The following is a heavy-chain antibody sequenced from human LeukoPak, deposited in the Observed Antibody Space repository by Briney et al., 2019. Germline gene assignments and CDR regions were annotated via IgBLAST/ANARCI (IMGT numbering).Heavy chain of an antibody. CDR1: GFTFSSYG. CDR2: ISYDGSNK. J-gene: IGHJ6*02. V-gene: IGHV3-30*18. D-gene: IGHD6-19*01. CDR3: AKAPGEQWLVSWDYYGMDV. Sequence: GGSLRLSCAASGFTFSSYGMHWVRQAPGKGLEWVAVISYDGSNKYYADSVKGRFTISRDNSKNTLYLQMNSLRAEDTAVYYCAKAPGEQWLVSWDYYGMDVWGQGTTVTVSS.